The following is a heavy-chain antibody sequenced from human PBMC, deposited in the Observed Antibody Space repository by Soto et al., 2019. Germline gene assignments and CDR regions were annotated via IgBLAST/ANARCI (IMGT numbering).Heavy chain of an antibody. J-gene: IGHJ4*02. Sequence: ELQVLDSGGGLVQPGGSLRLTCAASGFTLSEYGTSWVRQAPGKGLEWVSFVSGSGDSTYYTDSVKGRFTICRDSSKNTVCLQMNSLRAEDTAVYYCATSNYGERDWGQGTLVTVSS. V-gene: IGHV3-23*01. CDR3: ATSNYGERD. CDR2: VSGSGDST. CDR1: GFTLSEYG. D-gene: IGHD3-10*01.